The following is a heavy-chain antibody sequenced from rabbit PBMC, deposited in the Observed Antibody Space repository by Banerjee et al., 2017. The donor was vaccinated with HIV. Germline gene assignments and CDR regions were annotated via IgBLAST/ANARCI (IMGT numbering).Heavy chain of an antibody. CDR2: IDPVFGVT. J-gene: IGHJ3*01. CDR3: VRDSSGWGADL. D-gene: IGHD4-1*01. Sequence: QEQLVESGGDLVQPGGSLKLSCKVSGFDFGGYGLNWVRQAPGKGLEWIGSIDPVFGVTYYANWVNGRFTISSHSAQNTLYLQLNSLTAADTATYFCVRDSSGWGADLWGQGTLVTVS. CDR1: GFDFGGYG. V-gene: IGHV1S47*01.